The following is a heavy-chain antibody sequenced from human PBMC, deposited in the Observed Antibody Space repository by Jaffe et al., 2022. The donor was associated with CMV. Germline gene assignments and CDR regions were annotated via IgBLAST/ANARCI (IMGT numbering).Heavy chain of an antibody. J-gene: IGHJ6*03. CDR2: IIPTVGRG. Sequence: QVQLVQSGADVKRPGSSVKVSCKTSGDSSSTFGINWVRQAPGQGLEWMGGIIPTVGRGNYAQRFQGRVTITADKSSSTVYMELSDLRPEDTAMYYCARDGHQWGPKSPIDSDNYYMDVWGNGTAVIVSS. CDR3: ARDGHQWGPKSPIDSDNYYMDV. D-gene: IGHD1-26*01. CDR1: GDSSSTFG. V-gene: IGHV1-69*06.